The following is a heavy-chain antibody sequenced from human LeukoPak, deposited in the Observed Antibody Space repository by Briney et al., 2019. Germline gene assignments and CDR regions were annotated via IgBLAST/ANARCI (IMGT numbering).Heavy chain of an antibody. Sequence: ASVKVSCKASGYTFTHYAVHWVRQAPGQRLEWMGWTNVGNDYTESSQKFQDRLTITSDTTATTVYMELSSLRSEDTAVYYCARDDFSTYPGLNYFDYWGQGSLVTVSS. CDR3: ARDDFSTYPGLNYFDY. CDR2: TNVGNDYT. D-gene: IGHD4-11*01. V-gene: IGHV1-3*01. CDR1: GYTFTHYA. J-gene: IGHJ4*02.